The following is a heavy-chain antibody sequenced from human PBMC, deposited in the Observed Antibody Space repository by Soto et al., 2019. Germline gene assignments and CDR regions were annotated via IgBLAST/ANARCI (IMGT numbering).Heavy chain of an antibody. V-gene: IGHV3-30-3*01. CDR3: ARDLDPAFIAALPDY. Sequence: GGSLRLSCAASGFTFSSYAMHWVRQAPGKGLEWVAVISYDGSNKYYADSVKGRFTISRDNSKNTLYLQMNSLRAEDTAVYYCARDLDPAFIAALPDYWGQGTLVTVSS. J-gene: IGHJ4*02. D-gene: IGHD6-13*01. CDR1: GFTFSSYA. CDR2: ISYDGSNK.